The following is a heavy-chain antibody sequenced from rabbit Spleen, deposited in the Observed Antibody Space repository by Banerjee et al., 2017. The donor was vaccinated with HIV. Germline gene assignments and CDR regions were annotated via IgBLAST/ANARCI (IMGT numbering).Heavy chain of an antibody. D-gene: IGHD1-1*01. V-gene: IGHV1S47*01. Sequence: QEQLVESGGGLVQPGASLRLTCTASGFSFSRSYDMCWVRQAPGKGLEWIGYIDPVFGITYYANWVNGRFSISRENAQNTVFLQMTSLTAADTATYFCARNYVNAFDPWGPGTL. CDR3: ARNYVNAFDP. CDR2: IDPVFGIT. CDR1: GFSFSRSYD. J-gene: IGHJ2*01.